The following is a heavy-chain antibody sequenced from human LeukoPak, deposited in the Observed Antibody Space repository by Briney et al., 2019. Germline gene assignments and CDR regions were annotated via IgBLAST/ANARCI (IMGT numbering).Heavy chain of an antibody. D-gene: IGHD3-3*01. CDR3: ASGYDFWSGLDY. CDR2: IVPIFGTA. Sequence: VASVKVSCKASGGTFSSYAISWVRQAPGQGLEWMGGIVPIFGTANYAQKFQGRVTITTDESTSTAYMELSSLRSEDTAVYYCASGYDFWSGLDYWGQGTLVTASS. J-gene: IGHJ4*02. V-gene: IGHV1-69*05. CDR1: GGTFSSYA.